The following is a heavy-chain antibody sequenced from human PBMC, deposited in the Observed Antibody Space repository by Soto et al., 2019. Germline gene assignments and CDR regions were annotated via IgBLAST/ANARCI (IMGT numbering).Heavy chain of an antibody. CDR1: GYTFTSYD. V-gene: IGHV1-8*01. CDR3: ARGRGAVGVLDY. D-gene: IGHD1-26*01. CDR2: MNPNSGNT. J-gene: IGHJ4*02. Sequence: QVQLVQSGAEVKKPGASVKVSCKASGYTFTSYDINWVRQATGQGLAWMGWMNPNSGNTGYAQKFQGRVTMTRNTSISTAYMARSSLRSEDTAVYYCARGRGAVGVLDYWGQGTLVTVSS.